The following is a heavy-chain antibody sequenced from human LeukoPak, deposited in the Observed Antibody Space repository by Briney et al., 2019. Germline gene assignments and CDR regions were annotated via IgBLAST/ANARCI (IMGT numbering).Heavy chain of an antibody. CDR3: ARGSHPVTGTLGGYFDP. Sequence: PSETLSLTCSVSSYSINSNYYWGWIRQSPGKGLEWIGSIYHTGSTYYNPSLKSRVTISLDASNKQFSLRLSSVTAADTAVYYCARGSHPVTGTLGGYFDPWGQGTLSPSPQ. V-gene: IGHV4-38-2*02. CDR1: SYSINSNYY. CDR2: IYHTGST. D-gene: IGHD6-19*01. J-gene: IGHJ4*02.